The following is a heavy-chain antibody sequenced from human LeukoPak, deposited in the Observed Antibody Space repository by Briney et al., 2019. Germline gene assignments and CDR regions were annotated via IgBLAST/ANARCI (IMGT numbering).Heavy chain of an antibody. D-gene: IGHD2-8*01. Sequence: PGGSLRLSCAASGFTVSSNYMSWVRQAPGKGLEWVSVIYSGGSTYYADSVKGRFTISRDKSKNTLYLQMNTLSAADTAVYYCARGYCTNGVCHQFDYWGQGTLVSVSS. CDR2: IYSGGST. V-gene: IGHV3-53*01. CDR1: GFTVSSNY. CDR3: ARGYCTNGVCHQFDY. J-gene: IGHJ4*02.